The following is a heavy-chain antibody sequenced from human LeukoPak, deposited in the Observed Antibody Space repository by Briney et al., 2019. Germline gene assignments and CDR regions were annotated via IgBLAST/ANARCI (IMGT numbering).Heavy chain of an antibody. D-gene: IGHD6-19*01. J-gene: IGHJ4*02. CDR3: ASGTRAVGGWFTY. Sequence: GGSLRLSCAASGFTFSSYSMNWLRQAPGKGLEWVSSISSSSSYIYYADSVKGRFTISRDNAKNSLYLQMNSLRAEDTAVYYCASGTRAVGGWFTYWGQGTLVTVSS. CDR1: GFTFSSYS. CDR2: ISSSSSYI. V-gene: IGHV3-21*01.